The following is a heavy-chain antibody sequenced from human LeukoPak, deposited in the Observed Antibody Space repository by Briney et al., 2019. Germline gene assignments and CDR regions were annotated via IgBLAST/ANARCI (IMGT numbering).Heavy chain of an antibody. J-gene: IGHJ5*02. CDR1: GASISSTDW. Sequence: SGTLSLTCAISGASISSTDWWIWVRQPSGKGLEWIGEMHHSGRTNYNPSLKSRITISVDKSKNQVFLRLNSVAAADTALYYCARAQEGCSRASCYLEPWGQGTLVTVSS. CDR2: MHHSGRT. D-gene: IGHD2-2*01. V-gene: IGHV4-4*02. CDR3: ARAQEGCSRASCYLEP.